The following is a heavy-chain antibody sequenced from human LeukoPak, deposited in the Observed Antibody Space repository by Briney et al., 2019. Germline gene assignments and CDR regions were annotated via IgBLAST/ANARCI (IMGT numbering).Heavy chain of an antibody. Sequence: PGGSLRLSCAASGFTFSSYGMHWVRQAPGKGLEWVAVISYDGSNKYYADSVKGRFTISRDNSKNTLYLQMNSLRAEDTAVYYCAKDRTTGRYYYYGMDVWGQETTVTVSS. CDR3: AKDRTTGRYYYYGMDV. J-gene: IGHJ6*02. V-gene: IGHV3-30*18. CDR1: GFTFSSYG. D-gene: IGHD4-17*01. CDR2: ISYDGSNK.